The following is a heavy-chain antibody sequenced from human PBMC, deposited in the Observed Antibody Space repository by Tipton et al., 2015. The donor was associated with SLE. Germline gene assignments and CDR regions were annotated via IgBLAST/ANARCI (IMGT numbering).Heavy chain of an antibody. V-gene: IGHV3-13*01. J-gene: IGHJ3*02. CDR3: AKDSVALDAFDI. D-gene: IGHD6-19*01. CDR1: GFTFGSYD. Sequence: SLRLSCAASGFTFGSYDMHWVRQTTGKGLEWVSAIGTAGDTYYPGSVKGRFTISRDDSKNTLFLQMNSLRAEDTAVYYCAKDSVALDAFDIWGQGTMVTVSS. CDR2: IGTAGDT.